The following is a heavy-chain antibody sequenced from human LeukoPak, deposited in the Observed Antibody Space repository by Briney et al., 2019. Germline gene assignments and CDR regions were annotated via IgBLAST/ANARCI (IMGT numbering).Heavy chain of an antibody. CDR2: VYYNGST. J-gene: IGHJ5*02. CDR1: SDSISSYY. D-gene: IGHD6-13*01. Sequence: SETLSLTCNVSSDSISSYYWSWIRQSPGKGPEWIGYVYYNGSTHYNHFFESRVTMSMDTSKKQFSLKLTSVTAADTAVYYCARDGGSSWYLGLPWGQGTLVTVSS. CDR3: ARDGGSSWYLGLP. V-gene: IGHV4-59*01.